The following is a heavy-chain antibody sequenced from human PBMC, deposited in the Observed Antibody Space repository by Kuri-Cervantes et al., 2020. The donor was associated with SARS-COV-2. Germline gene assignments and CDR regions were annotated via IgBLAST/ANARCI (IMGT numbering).Heavy chain of an antibody. J-gene: IGHJ3*02. CDR2: IRYDGSNK. D-gene: IGHD1-1*01. V-gene: IGHV3-30*02. Sequence: GESLKISCAASGFTFSSYGMHWVRQAPGKGLEWVAFIRYDGSNKYYADSVKGRFTIPRDNSKNTLYLQMNSLRAEDTAVYYCAKLSNWDDAFGIWGQGTMVTVSS. CDR1: GFTFSSYG. CDR3: AKLSNWDDAFGI.